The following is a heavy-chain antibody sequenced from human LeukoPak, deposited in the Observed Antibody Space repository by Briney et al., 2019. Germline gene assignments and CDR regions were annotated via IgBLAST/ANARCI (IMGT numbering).Heavy chain of an antibody. CDR3: ARGVEPLAANTLAY. Sequence: GGSLRLSCAASGFTVITNDMTWGRQAPGKGLEWVSVLYSDGNTKYADSVQGRFTISRDNSKNTLYLEMNSLSPDDTAVYYCARGVEPLAANTLAYWGQGTLVTVSS. V-gene: IGHV3-53*01. J-gene: IGHJ4*02. CDR2: LYSDGNT. CDR1: GFTVITND. D-gene: IGHD1-14*01.